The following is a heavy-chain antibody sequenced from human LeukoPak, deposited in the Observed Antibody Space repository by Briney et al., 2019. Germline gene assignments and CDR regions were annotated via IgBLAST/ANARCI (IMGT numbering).Heavy chain of an antibody. CDR3: VREYSSSSGRAFDM. CDR1: GFTFSSYW. V-gene: IGHV3-74*01. Sequence: GGSLRLSCAASGFTFSSYWMHWVRQAPGKGLVWVSRISTDGSSTNSADSVKGRLTISRDNAKNTLFLQMNSLRAEDTAVYYCVREYSSSSGRAFDMWGQGTMVTVSP. J-gene: IGHJ3*02. CDR2: ISTDGSST. D-gene: IGHD6-6*01.